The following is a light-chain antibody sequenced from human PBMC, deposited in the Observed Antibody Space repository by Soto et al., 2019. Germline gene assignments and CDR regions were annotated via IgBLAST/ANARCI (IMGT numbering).Light chain of an antibody. Sequence: DIQMTQSPSSLSASVGDRVTITCRASQAISNYLAWYQQKPGKVPKLLIYAASTLQSGFPSRFSGSGSGTDFTLTISSLQPEDVASYYCQKYNSAPWTFGQGTKVKIK. CDR3: QKYNSAPWT. J-gene: IGKJ1*01. V-gene: IGKV1-27*01. CDR2: AAS. CDR1: QAISNY.